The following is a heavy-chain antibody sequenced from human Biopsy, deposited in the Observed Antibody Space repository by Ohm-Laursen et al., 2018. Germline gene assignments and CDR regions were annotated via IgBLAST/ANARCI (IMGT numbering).Heavy chain of an antibody. V-gene: IGHV4-59*01. Sequence: SETLSLTCTVSGGSISSDYWSWIRQTSGKGLEWIGYIYYSGSTNYNPSLKSRVTISVDTSKNQFSLRLNSVTAADTAVYYCARATNSTGWPYYYFYGMGVWGQGTTVTVSS. CDR2: IYYSGST. D-gene: IGHD2/OR15-2a*01. CDR1: GGSISSDY. CDR3: ARATNSTGWPYYYFYGMGV. J-gene: IGHJ6*02.